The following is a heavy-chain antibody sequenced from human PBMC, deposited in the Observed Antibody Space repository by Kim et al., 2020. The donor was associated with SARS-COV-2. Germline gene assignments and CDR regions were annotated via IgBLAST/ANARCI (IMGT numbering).Heavy chain of an antibody. J-gene: IGHJ4*02. Sequence: KSRVTISLDTSKNQFSLKLSSVTAADTAVYYCASLLDIVVVPAATELFDYWGQGTLVTVSS. V-gene: IGHV4-39*01. CDR3: ASLLDIVVVPAATELFDY. D-gene: IGHD2-2*01.